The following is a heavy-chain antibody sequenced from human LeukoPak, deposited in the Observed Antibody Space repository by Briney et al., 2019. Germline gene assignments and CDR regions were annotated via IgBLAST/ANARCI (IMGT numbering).Heavy chain of an antibody. CDR2: IIPIFGTA. CDR1: GGTFSSYA. V-gene: IGHV1-69*13. J-gene: IGHJ4*02. Sequence: SVKVSCKASGGTFSSYAISWVRQAPGQGLEWMGGIIPIFGTANYAQKFQGRVTITADESTSTAYMELSSLRSEDTAVYYCARGGPYYDSSGYYSDRDYWGQGTLVTVSS. D-gene: IGHD3-22*01. CDR3: ARGGPYYDSSGYYSDRDY.